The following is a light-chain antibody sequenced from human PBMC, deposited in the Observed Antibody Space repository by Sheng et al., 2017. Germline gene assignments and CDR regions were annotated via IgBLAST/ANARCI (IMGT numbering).Light chain of an antibody. V-gene: IGLV3-21*03. J-gene: IGLJ1*01. Sequence: SYELTQPPSVSVAPGKTARITCGGNNIGSKNVHWYQQKPGQAPVLVVYDNNDRPSGIPERFSGSNSGNTATLTISRVEAGDEADYSCQVWDITSDPHYVFGTGTKVTVL. CDR2: DNN. CDR1: NIGSKN. CDR3: QVWDITSDPHYV.